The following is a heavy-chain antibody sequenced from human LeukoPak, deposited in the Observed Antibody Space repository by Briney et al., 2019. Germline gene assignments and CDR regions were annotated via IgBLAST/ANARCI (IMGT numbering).Heavy chain of an antibody. CDR2: IKQDGSEK. V-gene: IGHV3-7*01. J-gene: IGHJ4*02. Sequence: GGSLRLSCAASGFTFSSCWMSWVRQAPGKGLEWVANIKQDGSEKYYVDSVKGRFTISRDNAKNSLYLQMNSLRAEDTAVYYYARDQDRSDFDCWGQGTLVTVSS. CDR1: GFTFSSCW. D-gene: IGHD3-22*01. CDR3: ARDQDRSDFDC.